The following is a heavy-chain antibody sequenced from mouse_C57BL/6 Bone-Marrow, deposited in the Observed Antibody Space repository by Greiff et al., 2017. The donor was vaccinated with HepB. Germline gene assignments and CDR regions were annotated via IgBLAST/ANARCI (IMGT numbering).Heavy chain of an antibody. V-gene: IGHV1-76*01. CDR1: GYTFTDYY. CDR3: ARRGDY. CDR2: IYPGSGNT. Sequence: VQLVESGAELVRPGASVKLSCKASGYTFTDYYINWVKQRPGQGLEWIARIYPGSGNTYYNEKFKGKATLTAEKSSSTAYMQLSSLTSEDSAVYFCARRGDYWGQGTTLTVSS. J-gene: IGHJ2*01.